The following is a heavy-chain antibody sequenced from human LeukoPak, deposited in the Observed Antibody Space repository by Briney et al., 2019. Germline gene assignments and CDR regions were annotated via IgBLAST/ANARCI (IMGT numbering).Heavy chain of an antibody. J-gene: IGHJ6*02. CDR2: INHSGAT. CDR3: ARRVRGVIISFYYYNGMDV. D-gene: IGHD3-10*01. V-gene: IGHV4-34*01. CDR1: GGSFSDYY. Sequence: SETLSLTCAVYGGSFSDYYWTWIRQSPRKGLEWIGEINHSGATDYNPSLKSRVTISVDTSKNQFSLKVRSVTAADTAVYYCARRVRGVIISFYYYNGMDVWGQGTTATVSS.